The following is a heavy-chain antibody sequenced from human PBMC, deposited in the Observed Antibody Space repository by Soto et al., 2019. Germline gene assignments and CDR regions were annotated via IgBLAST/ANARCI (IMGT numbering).Heavy chain of an antibody. CDR2: INHSGST. CDR1: GGSFSGYY. Sequence: SETLSLTCAIYGGSFSGYYWSWLRQPPGKGLEWIGEINHSGSTNYNPSLKSRVTISADTSKSTLYLQMSSLTADDTAEYYCARLMSGRLDPWRQGTLVTVSS. CDR3: ARLMSGRLDP. D-gene: IGHD2-8*02. J-gene: IGHJ5*02. V-gene: IGHV4-34*01.